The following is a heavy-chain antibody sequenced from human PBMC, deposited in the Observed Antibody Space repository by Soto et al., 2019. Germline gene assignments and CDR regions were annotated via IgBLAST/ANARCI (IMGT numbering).Heavy chain of an antibody. Sequence: LRLSCAASVFTFSSYAMSWVRQAPGKGLEWVSAISGSGGSTYYADSVKGRFTISRDNSKNTLYLQMNSLRAEDTAVYYCAKIWSDYYYGMDVWGQGTTVTVSS. CDR1: VFTFSSYA. V-gene: IGHV3-23*01. CDR3: AKIWSDYYYGMDV. CDR2: ISGSGGST. D-gene: IGHD2-8*02. J-gene: IGHJ6*02.